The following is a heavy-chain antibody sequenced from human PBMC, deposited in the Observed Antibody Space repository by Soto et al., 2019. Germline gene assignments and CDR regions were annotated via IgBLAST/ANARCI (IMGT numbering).Heavy chain of an antibody. V-gene: IGHV1-2*02. Sequence: QVQLVQSGAEVKRPGASVKVSCKASGYTFTGYYIHWVRQAPGQGPEWMGWSDPSRGGTNFAQKFQGRVTMTRDTSISTAYMELSRLRSDDAAVYYCARDRGVPAVTITSPDSWGQGTLVTVSS. D-gene: IGHD2-2*01. CDR1: GYTFTGYY. J-gene: IGHJ4*02. CDR2: SDPSRGGT. CDR3: ARDRGVPAVTITSPDS.